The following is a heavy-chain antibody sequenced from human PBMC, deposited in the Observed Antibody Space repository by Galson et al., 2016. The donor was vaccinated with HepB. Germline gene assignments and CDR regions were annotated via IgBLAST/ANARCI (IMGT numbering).Heavy chain of an antibody. J-gene: IGHJ4*02. V-gene: IGHV3-49*03. CDR3: TRTYSYDNGLRYYHDY. CDR1: GFTFADYA. D-gene: IGHD3-22*01. Sequence: SLRLSCASSGFTFADYAMSWFRQAPGKGPEWVGFIRSKNYEERTEYAASVKGRFTISRDEPKNSLDLQMSSLKTEDTAVYFCTRTYSYDNGLRYYHDYWGQGTLVTVSS. CDR2: IRSKNYEERT.